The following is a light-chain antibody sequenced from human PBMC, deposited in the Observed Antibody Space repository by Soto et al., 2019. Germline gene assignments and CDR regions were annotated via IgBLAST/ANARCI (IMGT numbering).Light chain of an antibody. Sequence: QSVLTQPASVSGSPGQSITISCTGTSSDVGNYNLVSWYQQHPGKAPKLLIFEGTQRPSGVSNRFSGSESGNTASLTISGLQAEDEADYYCCSYAGITTFYVFGTGTKLTVL. CDR1: SSDVGNYNL. CDR3: CSYAGITTFYV. CDR2: EGT. V-gene: IGLV2-23*01. J-gene: IGLJ1*01.